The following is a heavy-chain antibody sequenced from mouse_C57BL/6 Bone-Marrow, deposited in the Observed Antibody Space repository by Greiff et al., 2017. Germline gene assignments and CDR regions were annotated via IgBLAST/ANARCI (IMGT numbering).Heavy chain of an antibody. D-gene: IGHD2-4*01. V-gene: IGHV1-81*01. CDR1: GYTFTSYG. CDR3: ARLDDNDIAWFAY. Sequence: VKLMESGAELARPGASVKLSCKASGYTFTSYGISWVKQRTGPGLEWIGEIYPRSGNTYYNEKFKGKATLTADKSSSTAYMELRSLTSEDSAVYFCARLDDNDIAWFAYWGQGTLVTVSA. J-gene: IGHJ3*01. CDR2: IYPRSGNT.